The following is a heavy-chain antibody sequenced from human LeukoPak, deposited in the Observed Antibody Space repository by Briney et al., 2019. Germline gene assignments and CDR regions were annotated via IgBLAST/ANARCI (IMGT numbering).Heavy chain of an antibody. CDR2: INPNSGGT. CDR3: ARVEHYYYDSSGYLY. V-gene: IGHV1-2*02. CDR1: GYTFTGYY. Sequence: ASVKVSCKASGYTFTGYYMHWVRQSPGQGLEWMGWINPNSGGTNYAQKFQSRVTMTRDTSISTAYMELSRLRSDDTAVYYCARVEHYYYDSSGYLYWGQGTLVTVSS. J-gene: IGHJ4*02. D-gene: IGHD3-22*01.